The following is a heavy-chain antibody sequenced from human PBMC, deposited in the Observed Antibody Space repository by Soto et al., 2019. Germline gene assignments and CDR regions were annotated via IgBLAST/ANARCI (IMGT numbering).Heavy chain of an antibody. D-gene: IGHD3-22*01. J-gene: IGHJ5*02. V-gene: IGHV4-31*03. CDR1: GGSIRSGGGC. Sequence: SLTISHRYTVAGGSIRSGGGCRTSIRQPPGKGLEWIGYIYYSGSTYYNPSLKSRVTISVDTSKNQFSLKLSSVTAADTAVYYCARDSHESSSYPSDGFDPWGQGTLVTVSS. CDR3: ARDSHESSSYPSDGFDP. CDR2: IYYSGST.